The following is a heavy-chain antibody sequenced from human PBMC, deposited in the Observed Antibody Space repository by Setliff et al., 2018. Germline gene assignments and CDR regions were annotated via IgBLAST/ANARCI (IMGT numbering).Heavy chain of an antibody. CDR2: IYTSGST. J-gene: IGHJ3*02. V-gene: IGHV4-4*07. Sequence: SETLSLTCTVSGGSISNYYWSWIRQPAGKGLERIGRIYTSGSTNYNPSLKSRVTMSVDTSKNQFSLKLSSVTAADTAVYYCARKGISALSGAFGMWGQGTMVTVSS. D-gene: IGHD1-26*01. CDR3: ARKGISALSGAFGM. CDR1: GGSISNYY.